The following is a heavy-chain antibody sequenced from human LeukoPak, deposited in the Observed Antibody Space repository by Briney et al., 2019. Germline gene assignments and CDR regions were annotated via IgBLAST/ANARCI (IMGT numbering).Heavy chain of an antibody. CDR2: IGSAGDT. D-gene: IGHD2-15*01. Sequence: PGGSLRLSCAASGFTFSSYDMHWVRQATGKGLEWVSGIGSAGDTYYPGSVKGRFTISREDAKNSLYLQMNSLRAEDTAIYYCAKNGDRGAYCTGGTCYPYFYYYMDVWGKGTTVTI. CDR1: GFTFSSYD. CDR3: AKNGDRGAYCTGGTCYPYFYYYMDV. J-gene: IGHJ6*03. V-gene: IGHV3-13*01.